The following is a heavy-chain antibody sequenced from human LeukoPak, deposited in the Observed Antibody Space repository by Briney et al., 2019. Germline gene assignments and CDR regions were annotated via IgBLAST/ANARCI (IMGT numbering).Heavy chain of an antibody. Sequence: PSETLSLTCAVYGGSFRGSYWNWIRQPPGKGLEWIGEINHSGSTNYNPSLKSRVTISVDTSKNQFSLKLSSVTAADTAVYYCARGGGYQLPDYWGQGTLVTVSS. J-gene: IGHJ4*02. CDR2: INHSGST. CDR3: ARGGGYQLPDY. V-gene: IGHV4-34*01. D-gene: IGHD2-2*01. CDR1: GGSFRGSY.